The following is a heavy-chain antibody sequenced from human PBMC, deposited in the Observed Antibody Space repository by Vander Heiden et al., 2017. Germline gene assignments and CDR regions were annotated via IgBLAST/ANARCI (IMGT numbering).Heavy chain of an antibody. D-gene: IGHD6-13*01. CDR3: AKQPSAAEDWLHP. CDR2: ISYDGRKE. J-gene: IGHJ5*02. V-gene: IGHV3-30*18. Sequence: LQLVESGGGLVQSVTSLRLSCTASGLGFSYFGIHWGRKAPGKGLEWVALISYDGRKEYYADSVKGRFTISRDNSKNTVYLQMNSLRIKDTAVYYCAKQPSAAEDWLHPWGQGTLVTVSS. CDR1: GLGFSYFG.